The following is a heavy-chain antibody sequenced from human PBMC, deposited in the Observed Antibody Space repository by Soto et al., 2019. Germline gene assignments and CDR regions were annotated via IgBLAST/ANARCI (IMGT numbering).Heavy chain of an antibody. V-gene: IGHV3-30*18. J-gene: IGHJ4*02. CDR1: GFTFSSYG. D-gene: IGHD2-15*01. Sequence: QVQLVESGGGVVQPGRSLRLYCAASGFTFSSYGMHWVRQAPGKGLEWVAVISYDGSNKYYADSVKGRFTISRDNSKNTLYLQMNSLRAEDTAVYYCAKVRYCSGGSCYSVFDYWGQGTLVTVSS. CDR3: AKVRYCSGGSCYSVFDY. CDR2: ISYDGSNK.